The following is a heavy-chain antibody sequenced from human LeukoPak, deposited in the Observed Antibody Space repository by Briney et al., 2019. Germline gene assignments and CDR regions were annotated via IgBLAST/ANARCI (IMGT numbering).Heavy chain of an antibody. Sequence: GGTLRLSCSASGFTFITYGMNWVRQAPGKGLEWVSGIGGSGTRTYYADSVKGRFTISRDNSKNTLYLQMNSLRDEDTAVYYCAGEGRYRSYWGEPTFDYWGQGTLVTVSS. CDR1: GFTFITYG. V-gene: IGHV3-23*01. D-gene: IGHD1-26*01. CDR3: AGEGRYRSYWGEPTFDY. CDR2: IGGSGTRT. J-gene: IGHJ4*02.